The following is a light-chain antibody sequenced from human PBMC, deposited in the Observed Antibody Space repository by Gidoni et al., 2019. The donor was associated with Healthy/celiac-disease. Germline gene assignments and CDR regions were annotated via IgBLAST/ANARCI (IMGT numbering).Light chain of an antibody. CDR3: QQRSNWPPLT. V-gene: IGKV3-11*01. CDR2: DAS. Sequence: DIVLTQSPATLSLSPGERATLSCRASQSVSSYLAWYQQKPGQAPRLLIYDASNRATGIPARCSGSGAGTDFTLTISSLEPEDFAVDYCQQRSNWPPLTFGGGTKVEIK. CDR1: QSVSSY. J-gene: IGKJ4*01.